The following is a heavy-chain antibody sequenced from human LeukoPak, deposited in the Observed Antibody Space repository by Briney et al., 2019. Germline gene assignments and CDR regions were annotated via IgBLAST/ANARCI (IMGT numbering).Heavy chain of an antibody. Sequence: GGSLRLSCAASGFTFSNYWMSWVRQAPGKGLEWVANIKEDGSENYYVDSVKGRFTISRDDAKNSLYLQMNSLRAEDTAVYYCASRSGSYYGTDYWGQGTLVTVSS. V-gene: IGHV3-7*01. D-gene: IGHD1-26*01. CDR1: GFTFSNYW. CDR2: IKEDGSEN. J-gene: IGHJ4*02. CDR3: ASRSGSYYGTDY.